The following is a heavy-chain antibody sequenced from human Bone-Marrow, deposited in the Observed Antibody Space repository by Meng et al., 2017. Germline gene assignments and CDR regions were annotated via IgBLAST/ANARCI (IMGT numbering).Heavy chain of an antibody. CDR2: IYYSGST. D-gene: IGHD5-18*01. CDR1: GGSMNRYY. V-gene: IGHV4-39*07. CDR3: ARTVQLWLMGFDY. J-gene: IGHJ4*02. Sequence: GSLRLSCSVSGGSMNRYYWGWIRQPPGKGLEWIGSIYYSGSTYYNPSLKSRVTISVDTSKNQFSLKLSSVTAADTAGYYGARTVQLWLMGFDYWGQGTLVTVSS.